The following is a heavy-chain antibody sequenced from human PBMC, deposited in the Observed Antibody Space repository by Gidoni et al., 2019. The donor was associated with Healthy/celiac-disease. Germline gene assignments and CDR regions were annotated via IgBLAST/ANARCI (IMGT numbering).Heavy chain of an antibody. Sequence: QVQLQESGPGLVKPSETLSLTCTVSGGSISSYYWSWIRQPPGKGLEWIGYIYYSGSTNYNPSLKSRVTRSVDTSKNQFSLKLSSVTAADTAVYYCARYPQHDSIVVVPAADDAFDIWGQGTMVTVSS. CDR3: ARYPQHDSIVVVPAADDAFDI. J-gene: IGHJ3*02. CDR2: IYYSGST. V-gene: IGHV4-59*01. CDR1: GGSISSYY. D-gene: IGHD2-2*01.